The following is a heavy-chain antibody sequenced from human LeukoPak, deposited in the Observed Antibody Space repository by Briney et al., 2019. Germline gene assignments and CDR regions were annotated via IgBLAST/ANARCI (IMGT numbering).Heavy chain of an antibody. Sequence: PSETLSLTCTVSGGSISSSSYYWGWIRQPPGKGLEWIGSIYYSGSTYYNPSLKSRVTISVDTSKNQFSLKLSSVTAADTAVYYCARHRTRGYSYGSFGYWGQGTLVTVSS. CDR2: IYYSGST. D-gene: IGHD5-18*01. CDR3: ARHRTRGYSYGSFGY. CDR1: GGSISSSSYY. J-gene: IGHJ4*02. V-gene: IGHV4-39*01.